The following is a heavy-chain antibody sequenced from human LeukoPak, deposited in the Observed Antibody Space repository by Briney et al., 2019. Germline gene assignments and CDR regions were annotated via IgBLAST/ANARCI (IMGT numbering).Heavy chain of an antibody. CDR3: ARGLSYYFYYGLDV. CDR2: IYPGNSET. D-gene: IGHD2-2*01. CDR1: GYNFATYW. J-gene: IGHJ6*02. Sequence: GESLKISCMGSGYNFATYWIAWVRQMPGKGLEWMGIIYPGNSETRYSPSFQGQVTISADRSTSTAYLKWSSLKASDTARFYCARGLSYYFYYGLDVWGQGTTVTVSS. V-gene: IGHV5-51*01.